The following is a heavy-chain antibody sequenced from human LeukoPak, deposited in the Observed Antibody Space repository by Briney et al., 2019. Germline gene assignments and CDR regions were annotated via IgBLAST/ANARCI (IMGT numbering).Heavy chain of an antibody. D-gene: IGHD6-19*01. CDR1: GGTFSSYA. CDR2: IIPILGIA. Sequence: ASVKVSCKASGGTFSSYAISWVRQAPGQGLEWMGRIIPILGIANYAQKFQGRVTITADKSTSTAYMELSSLRSEDTAVYYCAREGERGLVPNYFDYWGQGTLVTVSS. V-gene: IGHV1-69*04. J-gene: IGHJ4*02. CDR3: AREGERGLVPNYFDY.